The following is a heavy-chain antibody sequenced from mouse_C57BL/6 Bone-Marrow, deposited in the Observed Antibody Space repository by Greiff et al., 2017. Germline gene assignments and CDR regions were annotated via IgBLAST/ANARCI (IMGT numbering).Heavy chain of an antibody. J-gene: IGHJ2*01. CDR3: ARRTVVASFDY. CDR2: ISDGGSYT. CDR1: GFTFSSYA. D-gene: IGHD1-1*01. Sequence: EVKLMESGGGLVKPGGSLKLSCAASGFTFSSYAMSWVRQTPEKRLEWVATISDGGSYTYYPDNVKGRFTISRDNAKNNLYLQMSHLKSEDTAMYYCARRTVVASFDYWGQGTTLTVSS. V-gene: IGHV5-4*03.